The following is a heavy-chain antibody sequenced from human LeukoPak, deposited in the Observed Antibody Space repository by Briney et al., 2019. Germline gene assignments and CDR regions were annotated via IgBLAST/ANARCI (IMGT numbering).Heavy chain of an antibody. Sequence: KASETLSLTCTVSGGSISSYYWSWIRQPPGKGLEWIGYIHSSGYTNYNPSLKSRVTMSIDTSKNQFSLKLSSVTAADTAVYYCARHLDYYGSGTYEYWGQGTLVTVPS. CDR2: IHSSGYT. V-gene: IGHV4-59*08. D-gene: IGHD3-10*01. CDR1: GGSISSYY. J-gene: IGHJ4*02. CDR3: ARHLDYYGSGTYEY.